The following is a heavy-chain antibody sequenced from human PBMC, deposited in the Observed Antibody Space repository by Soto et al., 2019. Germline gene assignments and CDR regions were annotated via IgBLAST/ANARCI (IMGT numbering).Heavy chain of an antibody. Sequence: EVQLVESGGGLVKPGGSLRLSCAASGFTFSDYDMTWVRQAPGKGLEWVSSITSNSIYKYSADSLKGRFTISRDNAKNTLFLQINSLRAEDTAVDYCARDLSGGNYYYHGLDVWGQGTTVTVSS. CDR1: GFTFSDYD. V-gene: IGHV3-21*01. D-gene: IGHD1-26*01. CDR2: ITSNSIYK. J-gene: IGHJ6*02. CDR3: ARDLSGGNYYYHGLDV.